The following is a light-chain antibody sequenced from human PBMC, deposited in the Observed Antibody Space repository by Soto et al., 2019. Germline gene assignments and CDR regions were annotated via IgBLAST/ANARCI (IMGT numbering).Light chain of an antibody. CDR3: CSYAGSVV. J-gene: IGLJ2*01. CDR2: EGS. CDR1: SSDVGSYNL. Sequence: QSALTQPASVSGSPGQSITISCTGTSSDVGSYNLVSWYQQHPGKAPKLMIYEGSKRPSGVSNRFSGSKSGNTASLTISGLQAEVEADYYCCSYAGSVVFGGGTQLTVL. V-gene: IGLV2-23*01.